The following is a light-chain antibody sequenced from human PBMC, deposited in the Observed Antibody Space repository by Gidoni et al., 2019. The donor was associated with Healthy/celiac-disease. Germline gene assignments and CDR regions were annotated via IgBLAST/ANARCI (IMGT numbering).Light chain of an antibody. Sequence: DIQMIQSPSTLSAAVGDRVTITCWASQSISSWLAWYQQKPGKAPKLLSYKASSLESGVPSRFSGSGSGTEFTLTIRSMQPDDFATYYCQQYNSYPCSFGQGTKLKIK. V-gene: IGKV1-5*03. CDR2: KAS. CDR3: QQYNSYPCS. CDR1: QSISSW. J-gene: IGKJ2*04.